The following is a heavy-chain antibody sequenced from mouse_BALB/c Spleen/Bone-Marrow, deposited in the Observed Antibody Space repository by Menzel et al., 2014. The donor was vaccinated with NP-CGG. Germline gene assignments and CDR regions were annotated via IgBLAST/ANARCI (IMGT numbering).Heavy chain of an antibody. Sequence: VQLQQSGPSLVKPSQTLSLTCSVTGDSITSGYWNWIRKFPGNKPEYMGFISYSGGTFYNPSLRSRISITRDTSKNQYYLHLNSVTTEDTATYYCARTHYYGWFDYWGQGTTLTVSS. V-gene: IGHV3-8*02. CDR1: GDSITSGY. D-gene: IGHD1-2*01. CDR3: ARTHYYGWFDY. J-gene: IGHJ2*01. CDR2: ISYSGGT.